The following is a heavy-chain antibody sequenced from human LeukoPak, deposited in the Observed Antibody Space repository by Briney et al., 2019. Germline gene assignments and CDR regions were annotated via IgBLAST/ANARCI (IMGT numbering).Heavy chain of an antibody. D-gene: IGHD3-22*01. CDR3: ARGSPNYYDSSGIRIDY. CDR2: INPSGGST. V-gene: IGHV1-46*01. CDR1: GYTFTSYY. Sequence: GASVKVSRKASGYTFTSYYMHWVRQAPGQGLEWMGIINPSGGSTSYARKVQGRVTMTRDMSTSTVYMELSSLRSEDTAVYYCARGSPNYYDSSGIRIDYWGQGPWSPSPQ. J-gene: IGHJ4*02.